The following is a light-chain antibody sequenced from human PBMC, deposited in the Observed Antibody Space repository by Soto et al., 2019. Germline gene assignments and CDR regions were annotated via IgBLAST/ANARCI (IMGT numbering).Light chain of an antibody. V-gene: IGKV1-9*01. J-gene: IGKJ5*01. Sequence: DIQLTQSPSFLSASVGDRVTITCRASRGISSYLAWYQQKPGKAPKLLIYAASTLHTGVPSRFSGSGSGTEFTLTISSLQPEDFATYYCQHLNSYLITFGQGTRLEIK. CDR2: AAS. CDR3: QHLNSYLIT. CDR1: RGISSY.